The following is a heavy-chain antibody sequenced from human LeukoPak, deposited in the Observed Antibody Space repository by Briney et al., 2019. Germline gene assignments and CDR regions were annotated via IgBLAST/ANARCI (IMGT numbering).Heavy chain of an antibody. V-gene: IGHV1-46*01. CDR2: INPSGGST. CDR1: GYTFTSYY. J-gene: IGHJ4*02. CDR3: ARDPQNCSGGSCYLFDY. D-gene: IGHD2-15*01. Sequence: ASVKVSCKASGYTFTSYYMHWVRQAPGQGLEWMGIINPSGGSTSYAQKFQGRVTMTRDTSTSTVYMELSSLRSEDTAVYYCARDPQNCSGGSCYLFDYWGQGTLVTVSS.